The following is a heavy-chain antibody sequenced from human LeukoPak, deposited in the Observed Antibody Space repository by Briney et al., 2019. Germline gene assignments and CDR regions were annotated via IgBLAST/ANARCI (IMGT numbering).Heavy chain of an antibody. J-gene: IGHJ4*02. V-gene: IGHV4-39*01. CDR1: GGSISSSSYY. D-gene: IGHD3-16*02. CDR3: ARRGRADYVWGSYRSYYFDY. Sequence: SETLSLTCTVSGGSISSSSYYWGWIRQPPGKGLEWIGSIYYSGSTYYNPSLKSRVTISVDTSKNQLSLKLSSVTAADTAVYYCARRGRADYVWGSYRSYYFDYWGQGTLVTVSS. CDR2: IYYSGST.